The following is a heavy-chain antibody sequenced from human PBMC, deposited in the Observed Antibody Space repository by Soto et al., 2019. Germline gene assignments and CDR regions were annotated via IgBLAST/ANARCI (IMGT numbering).Heavy chain of an antibody. V-gene: IGHV3-21*01. D-gene: IGHD1-26*01. CDR3: ARAVGGADYYYYYMDV. Sequence: EVQLVESGGGLVKPGGSLRLSCAASGFTFSSYSMNWVRQAPGKGLEWVSSISSSSSYIYYADSVKGRFTISRDNAKNSLYLQMNSLRAEDTAVYYCARAVGGADYYYYYMDVWGKGTTVTVSS. J-gene: IGHJ6*03. CDR2: ISSSSSYI. CDR1: GFTFSSYS.